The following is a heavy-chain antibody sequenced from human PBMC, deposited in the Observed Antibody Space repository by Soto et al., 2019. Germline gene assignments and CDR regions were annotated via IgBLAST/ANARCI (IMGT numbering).Heavy chain of an antibody. CDR2: IYYSGST. Sequence: SETLSLTCTVSGGSISSGDYYWSWIRQPPGKGLEWIGYIYYSGSTYYNPSLKSRVTISVDTSKNQFSLKLSSVTAADTAVYYCARYYEVTYYFDYWGQGTLVTVSS. D-gene: IGHD3-22*01. CDR1: GGSISSGDYY. J-gene: IGHJ4*02. V-gene: IGHV4-30-4*01. CDR3: ARYYEVTYYFDY.